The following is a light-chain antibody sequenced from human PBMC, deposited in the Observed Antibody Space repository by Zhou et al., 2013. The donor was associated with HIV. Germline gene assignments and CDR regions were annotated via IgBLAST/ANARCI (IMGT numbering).Light chain of an antibody. CDR3: QQSYDTPFT. V-gene: IGKV1-8*01. J-gene: IGKJ3*01. CDR1: HSISTY. Sequence: AIRMTQSPSSFSASTGDRVTITCRATHSISTYVAWFQQKPGKAPKLLVYAASTLQSGVPSRFSATGSGTDFTLTINSLQPEDFATYFCQQSYDTPFTFGPGTEVDIK. CDR2: AAS.